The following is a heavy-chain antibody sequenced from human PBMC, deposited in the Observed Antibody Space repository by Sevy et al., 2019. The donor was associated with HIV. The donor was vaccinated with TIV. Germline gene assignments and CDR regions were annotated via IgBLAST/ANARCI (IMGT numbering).Heavy chain of an antibody. CDR1: GFTVSSNY. CDR2: IYSGGNT. Sequence: GGSLRLSCAASGFTVSSNYMSWVRQAPGKGLEWVSVIYSGGNTYYADSVKGRFTISRDNSKNTLYLQMNSLRAEDTAVYYCASAIYRNLGDVWGQGTTVTVS. CDR3: ASAIYRNLGDV. V-gene: IGHV3-53*01. D-gene: IGHD3-16*02. J-gene: IGHJ6*02.